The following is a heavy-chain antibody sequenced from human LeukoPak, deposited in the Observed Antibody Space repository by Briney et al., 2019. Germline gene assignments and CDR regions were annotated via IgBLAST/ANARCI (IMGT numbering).Heavy chain of an antibody. CDR2: IIPILGVA. D-gene: IGHD2-8*01. CDR3: ARDLYECKSASFSGY. Sequence: SVKVSCKASGGAFSNYGISWVRQAPGQGLEWMGGIIPILGVANYAQKLQGRVTITADKSTSTAYMELSSLRSEDTAVYYCARDLYECKSASFSGYWGQGTLVTVSS. V-gene: IGHV1-69*04. J-gene: IGHJ4*02. CDR1: GGAFSNYG.